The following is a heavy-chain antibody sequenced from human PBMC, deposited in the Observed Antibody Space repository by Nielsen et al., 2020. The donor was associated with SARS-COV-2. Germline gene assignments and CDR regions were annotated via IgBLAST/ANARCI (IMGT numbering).Heavy chain of an antibody. J-gene: IGHJ6*02. CDR3: ARYSSSWYKYYYYGMDV. CDR1: GYTLTELS. D-gene: IGHD6-13*01. Sequence: ASVKVSCKVSGYTLTELSMHWVRQAPGKGLEWMGGFDPEDGETIYAQKLQGRVTMTTDTSTSTAYMELRSLRSDDTAVYYCARYSSSWYKYYYYGMDVWGQGTTVTVSS. CDR2: FDPEDGET. V-gene: IGHV1-24*01.